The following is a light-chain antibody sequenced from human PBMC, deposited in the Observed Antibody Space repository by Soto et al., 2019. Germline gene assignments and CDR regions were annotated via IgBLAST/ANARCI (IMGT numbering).Light chain of an antibody. CDR2: DVS. V-gene: IGLV2-14*01. CDR1: SSDVGGYNY. Sequence: QSVLTQPASVSGSPGQSITISCTGTSSDVGGYNYVSWYQQHPGKAPKLMIYDVSNRPSGVSNRFPGSKSGNTASLTISGLQAEDEADYYCSSYTSSSTLLFFGTGTKVTVL. J-gene: IGLJ1*01. CDR3: SSYTSSSTLLF.